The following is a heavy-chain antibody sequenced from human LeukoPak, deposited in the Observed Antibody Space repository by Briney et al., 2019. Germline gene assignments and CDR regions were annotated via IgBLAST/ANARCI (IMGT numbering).Heavy chain of an antibody. Sequence: GGSLRLSCAASGFTFGSYWMTWVRQAPRKGLEWVANMKHDGIEKYYVDSVKGRFTISRDNGKNSLYLQMNSLRAEDTAVYYCAREGREGYNYPALDFWGQGILVTVSS. J-gene: IGHJ4*02. D-gene: IGHD5-24*01. V-gene: IGHV3-7*05. CDR1: GFTFGSYW. CDR2: MKHDGIEK. CDR3: AREGREGYNYPALDF.